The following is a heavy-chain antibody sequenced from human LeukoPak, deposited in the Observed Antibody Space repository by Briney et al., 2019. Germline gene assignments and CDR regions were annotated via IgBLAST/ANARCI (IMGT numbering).Heavy chain of an antibody. J-gene: IGHJ4*02. CDR2: ISGGGFNT. D-gene: IGHD6-6*01. CDR3: AKTRAHSSSAVDY. V-gene: IGHV3-23*01. CDR1: GFTFSSYA. Sequence: GGSLRLSCAASGFTFSSYAMSWVRQAPGKGLEWVSAISGGGFNTYYAASVKGRFSIYRDNSKNTLYLQMDSLRADDTAVYYCAKTRAHSSSAVDYWGQGTLVTVSS.